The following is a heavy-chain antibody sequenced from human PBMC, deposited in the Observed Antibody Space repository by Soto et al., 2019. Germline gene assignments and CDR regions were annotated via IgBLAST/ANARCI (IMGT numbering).Heavy chain of an antibody. J-gene: IGHJ6*02. Sequence: SETLSLTCAFYVGSFIGYYWTWIRQPPGKGLEWIGEINHSGTINFNPSLKSRLTISLDTSKKHFSLKLSSVTDADTAAYYCARADRTLVTSYSLDVWGQGTTVTV. CDR2: INHSGTI. CDR3: ARADRTLVTSYSLDV. CDR1: VGSFIGYY. D-gene: IGHD2-21*02. V-gene: IGHV4-34*01.